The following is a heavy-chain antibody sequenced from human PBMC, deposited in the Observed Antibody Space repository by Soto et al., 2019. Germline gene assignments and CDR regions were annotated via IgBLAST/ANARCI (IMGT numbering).Heavy chain of an antibody. CDR2: IYYSGTT. Sequence: QLQLQESGPGLVKPSETLSLTCTVSGGSISSSPYYWGWIRQPPGKGLEWIGNIYYSGTTYYNPSLKSRVTVSVDTSKSQFSLKLSSVTAADTAVYYCARLLRFGESSPWGQGTLVTVSS. CDR3: ARLLRFGESSP. D-gene: IGHD3-10*01. CDR1: GGSISSSPYY. V-gene: IGHV4-39*01. J-gene: IGHJ5*02.